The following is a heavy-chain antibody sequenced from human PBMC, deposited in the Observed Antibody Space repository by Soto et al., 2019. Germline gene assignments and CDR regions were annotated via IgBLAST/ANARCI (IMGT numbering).Heavy chain of an antibody. CDR3: ARMFHCSGGTCPFDY. D-gene: IGHD2-15*01. Sequence: VSGPTLVNPTQTLTLTCTFSGFSLTTSGMRVSWIRQPPGKALEWLARIDWDDDKFYKTSLKTRLTISKDSSKNQVVLTMTNLDPVDTATYYCARMFHCSGGTCPFDYWGQGAPVTVSS. V-gene: IGHV2-70*04. CDR2: IDWDDDK. CDR1: GFSLTTSGMR. J-gene: IGHJ4*02.